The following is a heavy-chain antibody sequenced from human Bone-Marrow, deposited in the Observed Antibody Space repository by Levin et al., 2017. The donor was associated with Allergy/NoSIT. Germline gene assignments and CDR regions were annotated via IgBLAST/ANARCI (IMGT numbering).Heavy chain of an antibody. CDR2: IYYTGSS. J-gene: IGHJ4*02. V-gene: IGHV4-39*07. CDR1: GGSISISKYY. D-gene: IGHD3-3*01. CDR3: ARVEVFWGGSRCLDN. Sequence: SETLSLTCNVSGGSISISKYYWAWIRQSPGRGLEWLGSIYYTGSSFYNPSVQSRITLSVDTSKEQFSLKLTSVNAAGTAVYYCARVEVFWGGSRCLDNWGQGTLVAVSS.